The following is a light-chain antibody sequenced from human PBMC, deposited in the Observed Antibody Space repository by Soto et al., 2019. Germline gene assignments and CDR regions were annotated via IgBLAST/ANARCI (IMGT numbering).Light chain of an antibody. CDR2: DTS. V-gene: IGKV3-15*01. CDR3: QQYNNGWT. Sequence: EIVMTQSPATLSVSPGERATLSCRASQSVSSNLAWYQQKPGQAPRLLIYDTSTRATGIPARFSASGSGTEFTLTISSLQSEDFAVYYCQQYNNGWTFGQGTKVDIK. J-gene: IGKJ1*01. CDR1: QSVSSN.